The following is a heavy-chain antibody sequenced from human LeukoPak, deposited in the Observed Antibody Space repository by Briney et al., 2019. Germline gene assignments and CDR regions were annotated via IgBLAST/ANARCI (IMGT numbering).Heavy chain of an antibody. CDR1: GGSISSSSYY. Sequence: PSETLSLTCTVSGGSISSSSYYWGWIRQPPGKGLEWIGNIYYSGTTYYNPSLKSRVTISIDTSKNQFSLKLSSVTAADTAVYYCARKSSSSWGVVDYWGQGTLVTVSS. J-gene: IGHJ4*02. CDR2: IYYSGTT. CDR3: ARKSSSSWGVVDY. D-gene: IGHD6-13*01. V-gene: IGHV4-39*01.